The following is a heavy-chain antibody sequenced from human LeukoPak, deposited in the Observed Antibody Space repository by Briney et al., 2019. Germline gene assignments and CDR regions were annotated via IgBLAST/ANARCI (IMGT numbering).Heavy chain of an antibody. D-gene: IGHD3-10*01. CDR2: INPSGGST. V-gene: IGHV1-46*01. J-gene: IGHJ6*03. Sequence: ASVKVSCKASEYTFTTHWMHWVRQAPGQGLEWMGIINPSGGSTSYAQKFQGRVTMTRDTSTSTVYMELSSLRSEDTAVYYCARDGVSEKRPYYYMDVWGKGTTVTISS. CDR3: ARDGVSEKRPYYYMDV. CDR1: EYTFTTHW.